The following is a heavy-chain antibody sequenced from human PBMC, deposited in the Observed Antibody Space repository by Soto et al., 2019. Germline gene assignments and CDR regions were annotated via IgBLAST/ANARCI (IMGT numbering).Heavy chain of an antibody. CDR2: IRSQDLGLTE. CDR1: GFPFSAYD. Sequence: SMSPSREPSGFPFSAYDMNWYSPAPAQGLEWVNFIRSQDLGLTEHYAASVRGRYTISRDDAKSVAYLQMDRRRSEDSGVYYSTRHARVGESLSLNYYAVDVWGQGTTVTVSS. D-gene: IGHD3-10*01. J-gene: IGHJ6*02. CDR3: TRHARVGESLSLNYYAVDV. V-gene: IGHV3-49*03.